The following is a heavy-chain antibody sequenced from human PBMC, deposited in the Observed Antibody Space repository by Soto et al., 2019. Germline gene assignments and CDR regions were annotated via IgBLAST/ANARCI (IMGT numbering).Heavy chain of an antibody. D-gene: IGHD3-16*01. CDR2: IYYSGST. V-gene: IGHV4-59*01. Sequence: ASETLSLTCTVSGGSINDYYWSWIRQPPGKGLEWIGHIYYSGSTYYKPSLKSRVTISLDTSESLFSLRLSSLTAADTAVYFCARDRLQYTYDDRRDYYYYGMDVWGQGTTVTVYS. CDR3: ARDRLQYTYDDRRDYYYYGMDV. J-gene: IGHJ6*02. CDR1: GGSINDYY.